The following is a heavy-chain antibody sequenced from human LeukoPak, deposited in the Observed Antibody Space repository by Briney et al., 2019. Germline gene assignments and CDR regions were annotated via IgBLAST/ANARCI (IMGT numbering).Heavy chain of an antibody. V-gene: IGHV4-59*01. CDR2: IYHTGIT. J-gene: IGHJ4*02. CDR1: GGSINNYY. CDR3: ARDRGSGGGFDY. Sequence: SETLSLTCTVSGGSINNYYWSWIRQPPGKGLEWIAYIYHTGITNYNPSLKSRVTISVDTSQNQFSLKLSSVIAADTAVYYCARDRGSGGGFDYWGQGTLVTVSS. D-gene: IGHD3-16*01.